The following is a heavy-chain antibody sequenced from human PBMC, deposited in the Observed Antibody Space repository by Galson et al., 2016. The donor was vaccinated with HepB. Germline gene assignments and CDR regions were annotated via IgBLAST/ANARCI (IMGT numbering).Heavy chain of an antibody. CDR2: LSGSGGDT. D-gene: IGHD3-3*01. CDR1: GFAFETSA. J-gene: IGHJ4*02. CDR3: AKYPNLEWLSTFHY. Sequence: SLRLSCAASGFAFETSAMHWVRQAPGKGLEWVSSLSGSGGDTYYADSVKGRFTISRDNSKNMLYLQMNSLRAEDTAVYYCAKYPNLEWLSTFHYWGQGTLVTVSS. V-gene: IGHV3-23*01.